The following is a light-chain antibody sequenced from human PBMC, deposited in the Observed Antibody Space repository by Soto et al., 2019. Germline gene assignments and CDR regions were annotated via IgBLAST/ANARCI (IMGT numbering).Light chain of an antibody. CDR1: PSISSS. CDR2: RAS. J-gene: IGKJ1*01. CDR3: QQTFSTRA. Sequence: DIQMTKSPYSLSASVGERVNITGRASPSISSSLSWYQQKPGRAPKLLIYRASTLHNGVPSRFSGRGSGTDFSLTIAGLEPEDFATYYCQQTFSTRAFGQGTKVDIK. V-gene: IGKV1-39*01.